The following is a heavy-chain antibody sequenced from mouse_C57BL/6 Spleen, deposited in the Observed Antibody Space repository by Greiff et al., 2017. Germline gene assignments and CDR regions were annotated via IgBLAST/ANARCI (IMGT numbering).Heavy chain of an antibody. J-gene: IGHJ4*01. CDR3: ARHYDGYPYAMDY. D-gene: IGHD2-3*01. Sequence: VKLVESGPGLVGPSQSLSIPCTVSGFPLTRYAISWVRPPPGKGLEWLGIIWTGGGTNYNSALKSRLSISKDNSKSQVFLKMNSLQTDDTARYYCARHYDGYPYAMDYWGQGTSVTVSS. CDR2: IWTGGGT. V-gene: IGHV2-9-1*01. CDR1: GFPLTRYA.